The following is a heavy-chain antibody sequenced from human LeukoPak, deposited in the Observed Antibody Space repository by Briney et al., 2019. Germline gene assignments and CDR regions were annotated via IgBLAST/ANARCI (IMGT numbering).Heavy chain of an antibody. CDR2: ISSSGSNI. CDR1: GLTFSSYE. CDR3: AELGIAMIGGV. J-gene: IGHJ6*04. Sequence: SGGTLRLSCAVSGLTFSSYEMNWVRQAPGKGLEWVSYISSSGSNIFYADSVKGRFTISRDNAKNSLYLQMNSLRAEDTAVYYCAELGIAMIGGVWGKGTTVTISS. D-gene: IGHD3-10*02. V-gene: IGHV3-48*03.